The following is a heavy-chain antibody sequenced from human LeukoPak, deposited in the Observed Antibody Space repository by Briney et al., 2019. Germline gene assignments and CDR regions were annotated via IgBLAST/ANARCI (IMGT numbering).Heavy chain of an antibody. V-gene: IGHV4-59*01. J-gene: IGHJ6*02. CDR2: IYYSGST. CDR3: AMAGYCSSTSCYLFPHYYYYYGMDV. CDR1: GGSISSYY. Sequence: KPSETLSLTCTVSGGSISSYYWAWIRQPPGKGLEWIGHIYYSGSTNYNPSLKSRVTISVDTSKNQFSLKLSSVTAADTAVYYCAMAGYCSSTSCYLFPHYYYYYGMDVWGQGTTVTVSS. D-gene: IGHD2-2*01.